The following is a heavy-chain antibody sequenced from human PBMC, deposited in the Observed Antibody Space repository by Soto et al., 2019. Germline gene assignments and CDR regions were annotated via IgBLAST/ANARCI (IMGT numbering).Heavy chain of an antibody. CDR1: GGSFSGYY. J-gene: IGHJ4*02. V-gene: IGHV4-34*01. CDR2: INHSGST. Sequence: LSLTCAVYGGSFSGYYWSWIRQPPGKGLGWIGEINHSGSTNYNPSLKSRVTISVDTSKNQFSLKLSSVTAADTAVYFCASFWSGYYRSFWGPGALVTVSS. CDR3: ASFWSGYYRSF. D-gene: IGHD3-3*01.